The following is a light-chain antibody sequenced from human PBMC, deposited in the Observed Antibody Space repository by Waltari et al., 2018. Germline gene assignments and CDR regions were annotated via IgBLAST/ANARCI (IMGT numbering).Light chain of an antibody. CDR3: QQYDYWPT. Sequence: ERVMTQSPATLSVSPGERATLSCRASQSVSSNLAWYQQKFGQAPRVLIYGASTRATGIPARFSGSGSGTEFTLTISSLQSEDFAVYYCQQYDYWPTFGQGTKVEIK. CDR2: GAS. V-gene: IGKV3-15*01. CDR1: QSVSSN. J-gene: IGKJ1*01.